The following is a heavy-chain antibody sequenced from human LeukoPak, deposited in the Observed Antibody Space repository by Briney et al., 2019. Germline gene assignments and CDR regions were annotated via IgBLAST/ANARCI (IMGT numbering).Heavy chain of an antibody. CDR3: ARAGYYDSSGYYHPFDY. V-gene: IGHV1-2*02. D-gene: IGHD3-22*01. J-gene: IGHJ4*02. CDR1: GYTFTGYY. CDR2: VNPNSSGT. Sequence: ASVKVSCTASGYTFTGYYIHWVRQAPGQGLEWMGWVNPNSSGTNYAQNFQGRVTMTRDTSISTAYMELSRLTSDGTAVYYCARAGYYDSSGYYHPFDYWGQGILVTVSS.